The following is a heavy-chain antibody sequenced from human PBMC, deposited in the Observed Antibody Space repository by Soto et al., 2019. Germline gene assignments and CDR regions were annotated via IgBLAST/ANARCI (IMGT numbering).Heavy chain of an antibody. CDR1: GFSLSTSGVG. CDR3: AHSPPIEGSGSYFGLSWFDP. J-gene: IGHJ5*02. CDR2: IYWDDDK. D-gene: IGHD3-10*01. Sequence: SGPTLVNPTQTLTLTCTFSGFSLSTSGVGVGWIRQPPGKALEWLALIYWDDDKRYSPSLKSRLTITKDTSKNQVVLTMTNMDPVDTATYYCAHSPPIEGSGSYFGLSWFDPWGQGTLVTVSS. V-gene: IGHV2-5*02.